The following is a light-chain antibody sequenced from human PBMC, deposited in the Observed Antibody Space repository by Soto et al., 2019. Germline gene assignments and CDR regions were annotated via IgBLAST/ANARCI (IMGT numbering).Light chain of an antibody. CDR2: GAS. J-gene: IGKJ4*01. CDR3: QQHGTSPI. CDR1: QAVSSIL. Sequence: EVVLTQSPGTLSLSPGERATLSCRASQAVSSILLAWYQQKPGQAPRLLIYGASSRATGIPDRFSGSGSGTDFPLTVSRLEPDDSAVYYCQQHGTSPIFGGGTKVEIK. V-gene: IGKV3-20*01.